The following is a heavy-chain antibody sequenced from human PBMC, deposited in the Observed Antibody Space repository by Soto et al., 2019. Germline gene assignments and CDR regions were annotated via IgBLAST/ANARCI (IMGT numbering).Heavy chain of an antibody. CDR3: ARGVHYEGSGYYYFD. J-gene: IGHJ4*02. V-gene: IGHV1-69*01. Sequence: QVQLVQSGAEVKKPGSSVKVSCKASGGTFSSYAIDWVRQAPGQGLEWMGGIIPIFGTAKYAQKFQGRVTITADESTSTAYMELRSLGSDDTAVYYCARGVHYEGSGYYYFDWGQGTLVTVAS. CDR1: GGTFSSYA. D-gene: IGHD3-22*01. CDR2: IIPIFGTA.